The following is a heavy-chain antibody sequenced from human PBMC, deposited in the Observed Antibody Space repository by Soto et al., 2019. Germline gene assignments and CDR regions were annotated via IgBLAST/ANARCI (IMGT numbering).Heavy chain of an antibody. J-gene: IGHJ4*02. V-gene: IGHV1-18*01. Sequence: PSVKVSCKASGYSFTSYGISWVRQAPGRGLEWMGWISAYNGNTNYAQKFQGRVTMTTDTSTSTAYMDLRSLRSDDTAVYYCARTGRWLQSDHKAFDYWGQGTLVTVS. D-gene: IGHD5-12*01. CDR2: ISAYNGNT. CDR3: ARTGRWLQSDHKAFDY. CDR1: GYSFTSYG.